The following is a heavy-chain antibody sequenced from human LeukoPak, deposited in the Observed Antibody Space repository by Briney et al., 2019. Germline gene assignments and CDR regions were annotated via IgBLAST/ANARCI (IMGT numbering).Heavy chain of an antibody. CDR1: GFTFSRFW. D-gene: IGHD5-18*01. V-gene: IGHV3-7*01. Sequence: GGSLRLSCAASGFTFSRFWMSWVRQAPGKGLEWVANIKQDGSEKYYVDSVKGRFTISRDNAKNSLYLQMNSLRAEDTAVYYCARDLGYSSGHPFDYWGQGTLVTVSS. J-gene: IGHJ4*02. CDR2: IKQDGSEK. CDR3: ARDLGYSSGHPFDY.